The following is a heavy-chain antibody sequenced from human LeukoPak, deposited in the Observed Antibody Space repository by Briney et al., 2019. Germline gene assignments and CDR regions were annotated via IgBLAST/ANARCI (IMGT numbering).Heavy chain of an antibody. Sequence: TGGSLRLSCAASGFTFSSYSMNWVRQAPGKGLEWVSSISSSSSYIYYADSVKGRFTISRDNAKNSLYLQMNSLRAEDTAVYYCARVGGALSWYYAFDIWGQGTMVTVSS. CDR1: GFTFSSYS. CDR3: ARVGGALSWYYAFDI. CDR2: ISSSSSYI. J-gene: IGHJ3*02. D-gene: IGHD6-13*01. V-gene: IGHV3-21*01.